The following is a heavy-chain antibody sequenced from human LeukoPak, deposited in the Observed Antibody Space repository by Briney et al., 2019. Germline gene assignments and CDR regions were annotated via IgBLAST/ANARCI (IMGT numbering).Heavy chain of an antibody. V-gene: IGHV5-51*01. CDR2: SHPGESEI. CDR1: GYSFTNYW. CDR3: AKTIASLGSGARYFDP. Sequence: GESLKISCKASGYSFTNYWIAWVRQNPGKALEGLGISHPGESEINYSPSFEGQVTISADTSISTAYLEWYSLKASDSAIYYCAKTIASLGSGARYFDPWGQGTMITVSS. D-gene: IGHD5/OR15-5a*01. J-gene: IGHJ5*02.